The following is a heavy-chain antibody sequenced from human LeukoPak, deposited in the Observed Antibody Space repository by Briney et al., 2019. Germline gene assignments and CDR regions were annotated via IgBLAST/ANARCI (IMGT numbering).Heavy chain of an antibody. J-gene: IGHJ4*02. D-gene: IGHD3-10*01. CDR2: ISSSSSTI. CDR1: EFTFSNYN. Sequence: GGSLRLSCAASEFTFSNYNMNWVRQAPGKGLEWVSYISSSSSTIQYADSVKGRFTISRDNAKNSLYLQMNSLRVEDTAMYYCARDNFGSGDRRKFDFWGQGTLVTVSS. V-gene: IGHV3-48*01. CDR3: ARDNFGSGDRRKFDF.